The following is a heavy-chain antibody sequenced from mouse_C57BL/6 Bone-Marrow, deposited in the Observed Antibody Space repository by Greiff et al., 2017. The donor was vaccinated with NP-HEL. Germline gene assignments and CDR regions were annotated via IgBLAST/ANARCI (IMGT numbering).Heavy chain of an antibody. CDR2: IDPENGDT. CDR1: GFNIKDDY. J-gene: IGHJ4*01. V-gene: IGHV14-4*01. Sequence: EVQLQESGAELVRPGASVKLSCTASGFNIKDDYMHWVKQRPEQGLEWIGWIDPENGDTEYASKFQGKATITADTSSNTAYLQLSSLTSEDTAVYYCTTSYEHYAMDYWGQGTSVTVSS. CDR3: TTSYEHYAMDY. D-gene: IGHD2-3*01.